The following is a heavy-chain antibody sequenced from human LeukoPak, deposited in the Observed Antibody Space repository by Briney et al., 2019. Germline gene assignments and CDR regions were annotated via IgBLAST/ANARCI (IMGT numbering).Heavy chain of an antibody. CDR3: ARGFGVHEYYFDY. CDR1: GGSISSYY. Sequence: ASETLSLTCTVSGGSISSYYWSWIRQPPGKGLEWIGYIYYSGSTNYNPSPKSRVTISVDTSKNQFSLKLSSVTAADTAVYYCARGFGVHEYYFDYWGQGTLVTVSS. V-gene: IGHV4-59*01. CDR2: IYYSGST. D-gene: IGHD3-10*01. J-gene: IGHJ4*02.